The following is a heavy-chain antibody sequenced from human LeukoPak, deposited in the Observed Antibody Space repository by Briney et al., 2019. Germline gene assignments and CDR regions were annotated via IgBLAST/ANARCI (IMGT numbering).Heavy chain of an antibody. D-gene: IGHD2-21*02. CDR3: ARDLPLVVTDYYYYYMDV. CDR2: ISAYNGNT. V-gene: IGHV1-18*01. CDR1: GYTFTSYD. Sequence: ASVKVSCNASGYTFTSYDINWVRQATGQGREWMGWISAYNGNTNYAQKLQGRVTMTTDTSTSTAYMEMRRLRSDATAVYYCARDLPLVVTDYYYYYMDVWGKGTTVTVSS. J-gene: IGHJ6*03.